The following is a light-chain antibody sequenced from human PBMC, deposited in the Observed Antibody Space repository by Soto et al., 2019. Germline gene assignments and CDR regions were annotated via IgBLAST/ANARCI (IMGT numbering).Light chain of an antibody. J-gene: IGLJ3*02. CDR1: SSNFGGNT. V-gene: IGLV1-44*01. Sequence: QPVLTQPPSASGTPGQRVIISCSGSSSNFGGNTANWYQQFPGTAPKVLIYSNNQQPSGVPDRFSGSKSGTSASLAISGLQSEDEADYYCAAWDDSLNGWVFGGGTKLTVL. CDR2: SNN. CDR3: AAWDDSLNGWV.